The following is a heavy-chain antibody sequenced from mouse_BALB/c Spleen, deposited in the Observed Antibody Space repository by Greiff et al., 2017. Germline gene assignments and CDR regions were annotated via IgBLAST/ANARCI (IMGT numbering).Heavy chain of an antibody. V-gene: IGHV3-6*02. CDR2: ISYDGSN. D-gene: IGHD1-1*01. CDR3: AREYYGSPFAY. CDR1: GYSITSGYY. J-gene: IGHJ3*01. Sequence: VQLQQSGPGLVKPSQSLSLTCSVTGYSITSGYYWNWIRQFPGNKLEWMGYISYDGSNNYNPSLKNRISITRDTSKNQFFLKLNSVTTEDTATYYCAREYYGSPFAYWGQGTLVTVSA.